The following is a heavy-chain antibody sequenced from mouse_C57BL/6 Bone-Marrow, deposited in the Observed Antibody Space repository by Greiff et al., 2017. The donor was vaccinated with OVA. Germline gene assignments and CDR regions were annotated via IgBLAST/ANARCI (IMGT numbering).Heavy chain of an antibody. CDR1: GYSITSGYY. CDR2: ISYDGSN. CDR3: AREGRDYYSSSYVVFDY. J-gene: IGHJ2*01. V-gene: IGHV3-6*01. D-gene: IGHD1-1*01. Sequence: ESGPGLVKPSQSLSLTCSVTGYSITSGYYWNWIRQFPGNKLEWMGYISYDGSNNYNPSLKNRISITRDTSKNQFFLKLNSVTTEDTATYYCAREGRDYYSSSYVVFDYWGQGTTLTVSS.